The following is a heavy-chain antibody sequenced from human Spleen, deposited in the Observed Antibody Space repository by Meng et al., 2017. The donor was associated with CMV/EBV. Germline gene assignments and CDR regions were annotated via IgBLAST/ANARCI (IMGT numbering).Heavy chain of an antibody. J-gene: IGHJ4*02. CDR3: ARGSGSYYMAPTV. V-gene: IGHV1-2*02. Sequence: ASVKVSCKASGYTFTGYYMHWVRQAPGQGFEWMGWINPNSGGTNYAQKFQGRVTMTRDTSISTAYMELSRLRSDDTAVYYCARGSGSYYMAPTVWGQGTLVTVSS. D-gene: IGHD1-26*01. CDR2: INPNSGGT. CDR1: GYTFTGYY.